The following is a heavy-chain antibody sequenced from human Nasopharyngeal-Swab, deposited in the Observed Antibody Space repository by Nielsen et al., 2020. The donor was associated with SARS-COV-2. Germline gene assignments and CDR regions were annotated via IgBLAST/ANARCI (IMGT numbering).Heavy chain of an antibody. CDR2: ISYEGSLK. CDR1: GFTFNNYG. J-gene: IGHJ4*02. Sequence: GESLKISCAVSGFTFNNYGMHWVRQAPGKGLEWVALISYEGSLKYYADSVKGRFTIPRDSSKNTVYLQMNSLRPEDTAVYYCARRRPILHLGEFSSSFDSWGQGTLVTVSS. V-gene: IGHV3-30*03. CDR3: ARRRPILHLGEFSSSFDS. D-gene: IGHD3-16*01.